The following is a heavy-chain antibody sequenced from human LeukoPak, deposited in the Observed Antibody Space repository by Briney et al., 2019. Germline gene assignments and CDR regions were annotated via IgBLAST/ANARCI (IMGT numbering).Heavy chain of an antibody. CDR1: GGTFSSYA. Sequence: SVKVSCKASGGTFSSYAISWVRQAPGQGLGWMGGIIPIFGTANYAQKFQGRVTITTDESASTAYMELSSLRSEDTAVYYCAIQMTTPGFDYWGQGTLVTVSS. V-gene: IGHV1-69*05. D-gene: IGHD4-17*01. J-gene: IGHJ4*02. CDR2: IIPIFGTA. CDR3: AIQMTTPGFDY.